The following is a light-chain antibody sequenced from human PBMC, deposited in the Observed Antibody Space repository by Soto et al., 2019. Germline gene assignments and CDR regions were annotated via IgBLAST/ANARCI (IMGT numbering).Light chain of an antibody. V-gene: IGKV3-20*01. CDR3: QQYDSSPMT. CDR1: QSVRSSY. J-gene: IGKJ1*01. CDR2: GAS. Sequence: EIVLTQSPGTLSLSPGERATLSCRASQSVRSSYLAWYQQKPGQAPRLLIYGASSRATGIPDRFSGSGSGTDFTLTISRLVPEDFAVYYCQQYDSSPMTFGQGTKVEIK.